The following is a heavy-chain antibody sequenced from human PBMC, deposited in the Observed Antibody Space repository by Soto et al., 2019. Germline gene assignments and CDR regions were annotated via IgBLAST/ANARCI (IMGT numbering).Heavy chain of an antibody. J-gene: IGHJ4*01. Sequence: PGGSLRLSCAASGFTFSSSAMTWVRQTPGKGLQWVSSIDSAFTTYYSDSLKGHFTISRDNSKNTVYLQMNSLRADDTAVYYCAKDQWELMHWGQGTLVTVPQ. CDR1: GFTFSSSA. V-gene: IGHV3-23*05. D-gene: IGHD1-26*01. CDR2: IDSAFTT. CDR3: AKDQWELMH.